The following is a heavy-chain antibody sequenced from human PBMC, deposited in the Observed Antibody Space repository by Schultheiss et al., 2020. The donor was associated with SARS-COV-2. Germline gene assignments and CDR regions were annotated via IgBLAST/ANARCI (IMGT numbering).Heavy chain of an antibody. J-gene: IGHJ5*02. CDR3: ASRFSFGYYYGSGTENWFDP. CDR2: IYYSGST. V-gene: IGHV4-59*05. D-gene: IGHD3-10*01. CDR1: GGSISSYY. Sequence: SETLSLTCTVSGGSISSYYWSWIRQPPGKGLEWIGSIYYSGSTYYNPSLKSRVTISVDTSKNQFSLKLSSVTAADTAVYYCASRFSFGYYYGSGTENWFDPWGQGTLVTVSS.